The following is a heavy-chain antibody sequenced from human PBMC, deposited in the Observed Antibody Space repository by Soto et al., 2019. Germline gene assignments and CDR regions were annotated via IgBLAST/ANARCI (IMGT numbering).Heavy chain of an antibody. D-gene: IGHD3-22*01. V-gene: IGHV3-33*01. Sequence: QVQLVESGGGVVQPGRSLRLSCAASGFTFSSYGMHWVRQAPGKGLEWVAVIWYDGSKKYYADSVKGRFTISRDNSKNTLYLQMNRLRAEDTAVYYCARDQSRGSTLTSDAFDIWGKGTMVTVSS. CDR3: ARDQSRGSTLTSDAFDI. J-gene: IGHJ3*02. CDR2: IWYDGSKK. CDR1: GFTFSSYG.